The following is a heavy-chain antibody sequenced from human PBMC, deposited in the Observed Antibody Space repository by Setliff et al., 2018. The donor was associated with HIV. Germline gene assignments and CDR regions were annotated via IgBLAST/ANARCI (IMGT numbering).Heavy chain of an antibody. Sequence: SETLSLTCAVSGFSISSGYYWGWIRQPPGKGLEWIGDSHYSGNTHYNPSLKSRVTISVDTSKNQFSLKLNSVSPTDTAVYYCTRLALGNWGQGTLVTVSS. V-gene: IGHV4-38-2*01. CDR3: TRLALGN. CDR1: GFSISSGYY. J-gene: IGHJ4*02. D-gene: IGHD3-3*02. CDR2: SHYSGNT.